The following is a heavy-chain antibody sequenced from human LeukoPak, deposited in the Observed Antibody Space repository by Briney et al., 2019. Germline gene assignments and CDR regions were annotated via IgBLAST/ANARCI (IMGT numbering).Heavy chain of an antibody. J-gene: IGHJ4*02. V-gene: IGHV3-74*01. CDR2: IKGDGSDT. Sequence: GGSLRLSCAASEFTFSSYWMHWVRQTPGKGLVWVSRIKGDGSDTLYADSVKGRFTISRDNSKNTLYLQTSSLGVDDTAVYYCARASTTVPNLLDYWGQGALVSVSS. D-gene: IGHD4-17*01. CDR3: ARASTTVPNLLDY. CDR1: EFTFSSYW.